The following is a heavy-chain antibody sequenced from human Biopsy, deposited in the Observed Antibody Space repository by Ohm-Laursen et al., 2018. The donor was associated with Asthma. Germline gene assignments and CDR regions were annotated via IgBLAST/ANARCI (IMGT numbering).Heavy chain of an antibody. J-gene: IGHJ6*02. D-gene: IGHD4-17*01. V-gene: IGHV4-30-4*01. CDR1: GGYTGSSDHH. CDR3: ARVVSYGDIYFGIDV. CDR2: VFWSGST. Sequence: SQTLSLTCRVSGGYTGSSDHHWAWIRQAPGKVLDWSGFVFWSGSTHYSRSLERRVSISIDTSTNEFSMKLWSVTPADTAVYFCARVVSYGDIYFGIDVWGPGNTVVVS.